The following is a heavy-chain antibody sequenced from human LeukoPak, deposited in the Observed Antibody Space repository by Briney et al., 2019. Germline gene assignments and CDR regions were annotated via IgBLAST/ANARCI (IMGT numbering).Heavy chain of an antibody. Sequence: GGTLRLSCAASGFKFRDYYMSWSRQAPGRGLEWISYITMSGSVIQYSSSVKGRSTTSRDNARNSLYLQMNSLRADDTAVYYCARGGWSRGWFDPWGQGTLVTVSS. D-gene: IGHD6-19*01. J-gene: IGHJ5*02. V-gene: IGHV3-11*01. CDR2: ITMSGSVI. CDR3: ARGGWSRGWFDP. CDR1: GFKFRDYY.